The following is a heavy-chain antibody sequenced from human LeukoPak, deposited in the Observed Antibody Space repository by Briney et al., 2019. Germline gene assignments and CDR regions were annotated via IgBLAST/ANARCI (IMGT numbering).Heavy chain of an antibody. CDR1: GFTFDDYA. CDR2: ISWNSGSI. D-gene: IGHD2-2*01. Sequence: GGSLRLSCAASGFTFDDYAMDWVRHAPGKGMEWVSGISWNSGSIVYADSVKGRFTISRDKAKKYVYLQMNSLRAEDMALYYCAKGSYYCSSSSCPQYYYYMDVWGKGTTVAVSS. J-gene: IGHJ6*03. CDR3: AKGSYYCSSSSCPQYYYYMDV. V-gene: IGHV3-9*03.